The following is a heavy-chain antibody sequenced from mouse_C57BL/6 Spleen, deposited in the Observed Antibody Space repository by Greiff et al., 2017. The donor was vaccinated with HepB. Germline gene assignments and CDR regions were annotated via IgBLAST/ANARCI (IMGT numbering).Heavy chain of an antibody. CDR3: ARIGDYYGSSYGWYFDV. V-gene: IGHV1-26*01. CDR1: GYTFTDYY. J-gene: IGHJ1*03. Sequence: EVQLQQSGPELVKPGASVKISCKASGYTFTDYYMNWVKQSHGKSLEWIGDINPNNGGTSYNQKFKGKATLTVDKSSSTAYMELRSLTSEDSAVYYCARIGDYYGSSYGWYFDVWGTGTTVTVSS. CDR2: INPNNGGT. D-gene: IGHD1-1*01.